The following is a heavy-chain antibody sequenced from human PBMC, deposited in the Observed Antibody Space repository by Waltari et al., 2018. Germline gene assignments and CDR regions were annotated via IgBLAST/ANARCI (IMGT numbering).Heavy chain of an antibody. D-gene: IGHD3-10*01. Sequence: QLQLQESGPGLVRPSQTLSLTCTVSGASIRNGYHYWSWIRQLPVKGLEWIGHIYYTGGSTYYNPSLQSRVSISLDTSKNQLSLDLTSVTAADTAVYFCARDRPAGGFDYWGQGSLVAVTS. CDR2: IYYTGGST. V-gene: IGHV4-31*03. CDR3: ARDRPAGGFDY. J-gene: IGHJ4*02. CDR1: GASIRNGYHY.